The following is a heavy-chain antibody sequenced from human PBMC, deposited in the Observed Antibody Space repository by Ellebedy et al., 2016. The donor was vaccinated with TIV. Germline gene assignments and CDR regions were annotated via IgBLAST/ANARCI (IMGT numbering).Heavy chain of an antibody. CDR2: ISAYNGNT. CDR1: GYTFTSYG. D-gene: IGHD3-22*01. J-gene: IGHJ4*02. Sequence: ASVKVSXXASGYTFTSYGISWVRQAPGQGLEWMGWISAYNGNTNYAQKLQGRVTMTTDTSTSTAYMELRSLRSDDTAVYYCARAQYYYDSSGYYYDFFDYWGQGTLVTVSS. V-gene: IGHV1-18*04. CDR3: ARAQYYYDSSGYYYDFFDY.